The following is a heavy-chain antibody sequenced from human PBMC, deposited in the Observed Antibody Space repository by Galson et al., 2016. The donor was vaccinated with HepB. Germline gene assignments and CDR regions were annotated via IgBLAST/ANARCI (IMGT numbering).Heavy chain of an antibody. V-gene: IGHV3-23*01. CDR2: ISGSGRST. J-gene: IGHJ4*02. CDR1: GFTFSSYA. CDR3: AKGRTGTTGPVEY. D-gene: IGHD1-1*01. Sequence: SLRLSCAASGFTFSSYAMSWVRQAPGKGLELVSSISGSGRSTYYADSVKGRYAISRDNSKSTLNLQMNSLRGEDTAVYYCAKGRTGTTGPVEYWGQGTLVTVSS.